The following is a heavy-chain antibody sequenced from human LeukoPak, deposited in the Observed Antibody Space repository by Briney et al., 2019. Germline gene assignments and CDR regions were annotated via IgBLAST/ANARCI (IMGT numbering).Heavy chain of an antibody. Sequence: SESLSLTCAVSGCSISSSNMRWGGRQPPGKRVWWIVKINRSGSTNYNPSLKSRVTISVDKSKNQFSLKLSSVTAADTAVYYCARGIRLNYDSSGYYSDWGQGTLVTVSS. CDR1: GCSISSSNM. V-gene: IGHV4-4*02. CDR2: INRSGST. CDR3: ARGIRLNYDSSGYYSD. D-gene: IGHD3-22*01. J-gene: IGHJ4*02.